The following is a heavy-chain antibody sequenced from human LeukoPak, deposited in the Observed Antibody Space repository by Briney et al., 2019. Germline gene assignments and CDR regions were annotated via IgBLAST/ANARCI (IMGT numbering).Heavy chain of an antibody. CDR2: IYYSGTT. CDR1: AFSISSYY. Sequence: SETLSFTCTVSAFSISSYYWSWLRQPPGKGLEGCGYIYYSGTTNYDTSLNSRVTISVDTSNNQFSLKLSSVTAADTAVYYCARHDWSMTYFDYWGQGTLVTVSS. V-gene: IGHV4-59*01. CDR3: ARHDWSMTYFDY. D-gene: IGHD3-9*01. J-gene: IGHJ4*02.